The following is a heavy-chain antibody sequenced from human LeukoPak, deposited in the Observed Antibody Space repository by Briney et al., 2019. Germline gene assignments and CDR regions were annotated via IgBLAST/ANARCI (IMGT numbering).Heavy chain of an antibody. J-gene: IGHJ4*02. Sequence: GRSLRLSCAASGFIVSSNYMSWVRQAPGKGLEWVSVIYSGAITYYADSVKGRFTISRDNSKNTLYLQMNSLRAEDTAVYYCARDRDWGYFDYWGQGTLVTVSS. CDR2: IYSGAIT. CDR1: GFIVSSNY. D-gene: IGHD7-27*01. V-gene: IGHV3-53*01. CDR3: ARDRDWGYFDY.